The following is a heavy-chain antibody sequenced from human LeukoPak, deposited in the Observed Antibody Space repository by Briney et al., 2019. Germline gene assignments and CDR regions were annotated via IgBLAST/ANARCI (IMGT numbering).Heavy chain of an antibody. CDR3: ARDSAYYYDSSPNFDY. CDR1: GFTFSSDE. J-gene: IGHJ4*02. Sequence: GGSLRLSCAASGFTFSSDEMNWVRQAPGKGLEWVSYIRSGTTIYYADSVKGRFTISRDNAKNSLYLQMNSLRAEDTAVYYCARDSAYYYDSSPNFDYWGQGTLVTVSS. D-gene: IGHD3-22*01. V-gene: IGHV3-48*03. CDR2: IRSGTTI.